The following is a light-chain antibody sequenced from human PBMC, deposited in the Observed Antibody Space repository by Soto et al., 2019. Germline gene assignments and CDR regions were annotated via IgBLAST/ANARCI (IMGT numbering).Light chain of an antibody. CDR3: QQYNNWPET. J-gene: IGKJ1*01. CDR2: DAS. CDR1: QSVSSN. V-gene: IGKV3-15*01. Sequence: ETVMTQSPATLSVSPGERATLSCRASQSVSSNLAWYQQKPGRAPRLLIFDASTRATGLPARFSGSGSGTEFILTISSLQSEDFAVYYCQQYNNWPETFGQGTKV.